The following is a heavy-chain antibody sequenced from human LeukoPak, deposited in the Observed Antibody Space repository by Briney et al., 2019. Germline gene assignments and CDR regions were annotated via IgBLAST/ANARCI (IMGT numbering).Heavy chain of an antibody. CDR1: GYSFTSYW. D-gene: IGHD4-23*01. Sequence: GESLQISCQGSGYSFTSYWIGWVRQMPGKGLEWMGIIYPGDSDTRYSPSFQGQVTISADKSSSTAYLQWSSLKASDTAMYYCARRWQFRGGNFDYWGQGTLVTVSS. V-gene: IGHV5-51*01. CDR2: IYPGDSDT. J-gene: IGHJ4*02. CDR3: ARRWQFRGGNFDY.